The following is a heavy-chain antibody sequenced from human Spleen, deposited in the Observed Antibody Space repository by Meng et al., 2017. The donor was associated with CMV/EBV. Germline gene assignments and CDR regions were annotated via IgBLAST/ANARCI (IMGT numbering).Heavy chain of an antibody. CDR3: ARVVPAAMGFDP. CDR1: GGSVSSRNW. J-gene: IGHJ5*02. CDR2: IFQSGTT. V-gene: IGHV4-4*01. Sequence: AVSGGSVSSRNWWTWGRQSPGKGLEWIGKIFQSGTTNYNPSLRSRLTISLDKSSNQFSLNLRSVTAADTAVYFCARVVPAAMGFDPWGQGTLVTVSS. D-gene: IGHD2-2*01.